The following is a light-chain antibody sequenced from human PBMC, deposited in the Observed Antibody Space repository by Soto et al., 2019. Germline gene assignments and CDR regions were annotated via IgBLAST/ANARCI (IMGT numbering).Light chain of an antibody. CDR1: QSVNSTY. Sequence: EIVLTQSPGTLSLSPGERATLSCRASQSVNSTYLAWYQQKPGQAPRLLIYDASSRATGIPDRFSGSGSGTDFTLTISRLESEDFAVYYCQQYGSSPPWTFGQGTKVEIK. CDR2: DAS. V-gene: IGKV3-20*01. J-gene: IGKJ1*01. CDR3: QQYGSSPPWT.